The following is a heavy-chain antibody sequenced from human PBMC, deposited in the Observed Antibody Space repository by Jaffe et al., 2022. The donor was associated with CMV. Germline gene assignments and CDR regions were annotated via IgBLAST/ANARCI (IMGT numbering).Heavy chain of an antibody. Sequence: EVQLVESGGGLVQPGGSLRLSCAASGFTFSSYEMNWVRQAPGKGLEWVSYISSSGSTIYYADSVKGRFTISRDNAKNSLYLQMNSLRAEDTAVYYCARDSWGYGEYYYYMDVWGKGTTVTVSS. V-gene: IGHV3-48*03. CDR2: ISSSGSTI. CDR1: GFTFSSYE. CDR3: ARDSWGYGEYYYYMDV. D-gene: IGHD5-18*01. J-gene: IGHJ6*03.